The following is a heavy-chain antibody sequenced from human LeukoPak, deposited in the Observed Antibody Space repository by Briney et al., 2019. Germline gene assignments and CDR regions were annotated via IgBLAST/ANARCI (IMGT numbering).Heavy chain of an antibody. Sequence: SETLSLTCTVSGYSISSGYYWGWIRQPPGKGLEWIGSIYHSGSTYYNPSLKSRVTISVDTSKNQFSLKLSSVTAADTAVYYCARVASSGSYWVPGWYFDLWGRGTLVTVSS. CDR3: ARVASSGSYWVPGWYFDL. J-gene: IGHJ2*01. CDR1: GYSISSGYY. CDR2: IYHSGST. V-gene: IGHV4-38-2*02. D-gene: IGHD1-26*01.